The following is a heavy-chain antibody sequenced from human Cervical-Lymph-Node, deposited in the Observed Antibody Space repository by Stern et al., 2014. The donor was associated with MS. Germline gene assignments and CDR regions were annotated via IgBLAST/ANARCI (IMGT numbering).Heavy chain of an antibody. CDR3: ARDLGREVDLGDY. CDR1: GFTFSSYG. D-gene: IGHD5-12*01. V-gene: IGHV3-33*01. Sequence: AQLVESGGGVVQPGRSLRLSCAAYGFTFSSYGMHWVSQAPGKGLEWEAVKWYDGSNKYYAHSVKGRFTISRDNSKNTLYLQVNSLRAEDTAVYYCARDLGREVDLGDYWGQGTLVTVSS. CDR2: KWYDGSNK. J-gene: IGHJ4*02.